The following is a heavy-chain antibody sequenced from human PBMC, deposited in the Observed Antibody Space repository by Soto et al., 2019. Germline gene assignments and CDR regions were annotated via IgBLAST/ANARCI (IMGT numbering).Heavy chain of an antibody. D-gene: IGHD6-19*01. Sequence: ASVKVSCKASGYTFTSYGISWVRQAPGQGLEWMGWISAYNGNTNYAQKLQGRVTMTTDTSTSTAYMELRSLRSDDTAVYYCASPGYSSGWYGEEGFDYWGQGTLVTVYS. V-gene: IGHV1-18*01. CDR2: ISAYNGNT. J-gene: IGHJ4*02. CDR1: GYTFTSYG. CDR3: ASPGYSSGWYGEEGFDY.